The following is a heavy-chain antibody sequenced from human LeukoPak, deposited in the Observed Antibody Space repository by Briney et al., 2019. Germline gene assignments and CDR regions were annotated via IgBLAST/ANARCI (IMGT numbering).Heavy chain of an antibody. CDR1: GFTFSDYY. CDR2: ISSSGSTI. J-gene: IGHJ4*02. V-gene: IGHV3-11*01. CDR3: ARDSGDYYFDY. Sequence: PGGSLGLSCAASGFTFSDYYMNWIRQAPGKGLEWVSYISSSGSTIYYADSVKGRFTISRDNAKNSLYLQMNSLRADDMAVYYCARDSGDYYFDYWGQGTLVTVSS. D-gene: IGHD4-17*01.